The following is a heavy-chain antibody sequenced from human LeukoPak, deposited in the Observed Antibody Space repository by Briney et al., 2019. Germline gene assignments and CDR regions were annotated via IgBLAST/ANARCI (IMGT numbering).Heavy chain of an antibody. J-gene: IGHJ4*02. CDR2: IRGKAYGGTT. D-gene: IGHD3-22*01. CDR3: TRDYDSSGYYY. V-gene: IGHV3-49*04. Sequence: GGSLRLSCTASGFTFGDYAMSWVRQAPGKGLEWVGFIRGKAYGGTTEYAASVKGRFTISRDDSKSIAYLQMNSLKTEDTAVYYCTRDYDSSGYYYWGQGTLVTVSS. CDR1: GFTFGDYA.